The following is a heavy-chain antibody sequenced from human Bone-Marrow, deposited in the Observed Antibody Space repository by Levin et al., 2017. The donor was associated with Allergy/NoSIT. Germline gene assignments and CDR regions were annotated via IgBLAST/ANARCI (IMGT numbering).Heavy chain of an antibody. CDR1: GDSISSGSYF. CDR2: IYYSGST. D-gene: IGHD3-9*01. Sequence: KTSETLSLTCTVSGDSISSGSYFWNWIRQSPGKGLEWIGYIYYSGSTDYNPTLKSRVSISIDRSKNQFFLKLSSVTAADTAVYYCARDGSPPEILTGYYDYWGQGKLVTVSS. V-gene: IGHV4-61*01. CDR3: ARDGSPPEILTGYYDY. J-gene: IGHJ4*02.